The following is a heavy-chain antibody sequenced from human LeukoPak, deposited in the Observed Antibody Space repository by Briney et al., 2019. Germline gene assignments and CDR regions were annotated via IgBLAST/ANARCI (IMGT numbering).Heavy chain of an antibody. CDR2: ISGRGGAT. CDR3: AKDLLVGPTTHNFDY. CDR1: GFTFSNYA. V-gene: IGHV3-23*01. D-gene: IGHD1-26*01. Sequence: PGGSLRLSCAASGFTFSNYAMTWVRQAPGKGLEWVSVISGRGGATYHADSVKGRFSISRDNSRDTVYLQMSSLRAEDTAVYYCAKDLLVGPTTHNFDYWGQGTLVTVSS. J-gene: IGHJ4*02.